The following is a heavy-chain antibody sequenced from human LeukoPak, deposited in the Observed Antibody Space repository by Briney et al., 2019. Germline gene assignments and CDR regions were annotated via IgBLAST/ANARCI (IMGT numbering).Heavy chain of an antibody. D-gene: IGHD2-2*01. J-gene: IGHJ5*02. CDR3: ARGVVDWFDP. CDR1: GGSTRGYY. CDR2: IYSSGST. Sequence: SETLSLTCTVSGGSTRGYYCNWLRQPPGEGLEWIGFIYSSGSTAYNPSLKSRVTISLDTSKNQFSLRLNSVTAADTAVYYCARGVVDWFDPWGQGTLVTVSS. V-gene: IGHV4-59*01.